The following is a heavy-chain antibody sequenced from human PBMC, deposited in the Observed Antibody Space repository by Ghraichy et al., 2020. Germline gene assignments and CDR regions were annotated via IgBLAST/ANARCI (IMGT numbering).Heavy chain of an antibody. Sequence: GESLNISCAASGFNFARHWMSWVRQVPGKGLEWVASIKSDGSDRFYVDSVKGRFTISRDNAENSVFLEMASLRADDTAVYYCARDPYGDYKYGGTDYWGRGTLVSVSS. CDR2: IKSDGSDR. J-gene: IGHJ4*02. D-gene: IGHD4-17*01. CDR1: GFNFARHW. V-gene: IGHV3-7*01. CDR3: ARDPYGDYKYGGTDY.